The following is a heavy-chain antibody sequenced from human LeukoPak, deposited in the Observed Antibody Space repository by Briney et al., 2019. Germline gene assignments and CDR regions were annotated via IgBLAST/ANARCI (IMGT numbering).Heavy chain of an antibody. V-gene: IGHV3-48*03. CDR1: GFTFSSYE. Sequence: PGGSLRLSCAASGFTFSSYEMNWVRQAPGKGLEWVSYISSSGSTIYYADSVKGRFTISRDNAKNSLYLQMNSLRAEDTAVYYCARVSVIFVGELTNLPDYWRQGTLVTVSS. J-gene: IGHJ4*02. D-gene: IGHD3-10*01. CDR3: ARVSVIFVGELTNLPDY. CDR2: ISSSGSTI.